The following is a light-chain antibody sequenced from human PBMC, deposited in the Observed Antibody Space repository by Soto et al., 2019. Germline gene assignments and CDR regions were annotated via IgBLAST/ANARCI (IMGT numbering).Light chain of an antibody. J-gene: IGKJ1*01. CDR3: QHYNNCPPWT. CDR1: QSVSSN. Sequence: EIVMTQSPTTLSVSPGERATLSCRASQSVSSNLAWYQKKLGQAPRLLIYGASTRAPGIPARFSGSGSRTDFSLTISTPQSEDFAIYYCQHYNNCPPWTFSKGTKVEIK. CDR2: GAS. V-gene: IGKV3-15*01.